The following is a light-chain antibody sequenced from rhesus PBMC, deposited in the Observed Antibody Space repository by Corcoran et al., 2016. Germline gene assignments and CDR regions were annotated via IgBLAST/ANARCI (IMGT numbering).Light chain of an antibody. CDR1: ESVGSY. Sequence: EIVMTQSPATLSLSPGETATLSCRASESVGSYLAWYQPKPGQGPKLLVHIAYFRATGIPYRFSGSGSRTEFTLTISSLEPEDVGVYHCQQYNDLLRTFGQGTKVEIK. J-gene: IGKJ1*01. V-gene: IGKV3-40*03. CDR2: IAY. CDR3: QQYNDLLRT.